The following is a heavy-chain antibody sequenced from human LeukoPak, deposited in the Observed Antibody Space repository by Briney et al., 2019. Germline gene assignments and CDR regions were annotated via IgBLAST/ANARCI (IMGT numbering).Heavy chain of an antibody. CDR3: ARDPVYYDFWSGYRPLYAFDI. CDR2: IKQDGSEK. V-gene: IGHV3-7*01. CDR1: RFTFSSYW. D-gene: IGHD3-3*01. Sequence: GGSLRLSCVASRFTFSSYWMSWVRQAPGKGLEWVANIKQDGSEKYYVDSVKGRFTISRDNAKNSLYLQMNSLRAEDTAVYYCARDPVYYDFWSGYRPLYAFDIWGQGTMVTVSS. J-gene: IGHJ3*02.